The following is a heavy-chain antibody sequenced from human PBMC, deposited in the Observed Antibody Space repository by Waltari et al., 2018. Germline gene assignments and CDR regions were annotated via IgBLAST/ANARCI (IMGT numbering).Heavy chain of an antibody. CDR1: GGSISSSNW. CDR3: ARDVQGYSSGWYIRYFDY. D-gene: IGHD6-19*01. Sequence: QVQLQESGPGLVKPSGTLSLTCAVSGGSISSSNWWSWVRQPPGKGLEWIGEIYHSGSTNYNPSLKSRVTISVDKSKNQFSLKLSSVTAADTAVYYCARDVQGYSSGWYIRYFDYRGQGTLVTVSS. J-gene: IGHJ4*02. V-gene: IGHV4-4*02. CDR2: IYHSGST.